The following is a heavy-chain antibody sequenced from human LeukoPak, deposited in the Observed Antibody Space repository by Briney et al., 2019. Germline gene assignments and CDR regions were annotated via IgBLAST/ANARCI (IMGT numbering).Heavy chain of an antibody. CDR1: GGSISSYY. Sequence: SETLSLTCTVSGGSISSYYWSWIRRPPGKGLEWIGYIYYSGSTNYNPSPKSRVTISVDTSKNQFSLKLSSVTAADTAVYYCARRRDDDGFDYWGQGTLVTVSS. V-gene: IGHV4-59*01. CDR2: IYYSGST. J-gene: IGHJ4*02. D-gene: IGHD2-21*02. CDR3: ARRRDDDGFDY.